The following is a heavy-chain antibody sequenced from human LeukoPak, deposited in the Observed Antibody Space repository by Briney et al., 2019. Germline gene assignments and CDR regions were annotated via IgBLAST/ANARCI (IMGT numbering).Heavy chain of an antibody. CDR3: ARRPEAARREYYFDY. CDR2: IYPGDSHT. CDR1: GYSFTSYW. D-gene: IGHD6-6*01. J-gene: IGHJ4*02. V-gene: IGHV5-51*01. Sequence: GESLKISCKGSGYSFTSYWIGWVRQMPGRGLEWMGVIYPGDSHTRYSPSFQGPVTISADKSISTAYLQWSSLKASDTAMYYCARRPEAARREYYFDYWGQGTLVTVSS.